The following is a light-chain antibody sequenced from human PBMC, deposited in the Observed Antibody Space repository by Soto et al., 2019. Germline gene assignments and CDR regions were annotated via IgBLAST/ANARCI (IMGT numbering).Light chain of an antibody. CDR3: HKYDDWPLT. V-gene: IGKV3-15*01. Sequence: EIVMTQSPATLSVSPGERATLSCRASQSVRDNLAWYQQKPGQAPGLLIYGTSIRATGIPARFSGSGSDTEFTLNISSLQSEDFATYYCHKYDDWPLTFGPGTKVDIK. CDR1: QSVRDN. J-gene: IGKJ3*01. CDR2: GTS.